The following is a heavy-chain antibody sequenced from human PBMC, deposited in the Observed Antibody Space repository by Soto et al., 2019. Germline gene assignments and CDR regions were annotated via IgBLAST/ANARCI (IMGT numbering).Heavy chain of an antibody. CDR3: AKKGGYSNYVIRTIAD. CDR1: GFTFSSYA. D-gene: IGHD4-4*01. Sequence: GGSLRLSCAASGFTFSSYAMSLVRQGPGKGLEWVAAISGSGGGTYYADSVKGRFTISRDNSKNTLYMQMNSLRAEDTAVYYRAKKGGYSNYVIRTIADWAQGTLVTVSS. CDR2: ISGSGGGT. V-gene: IGHV3-23*01. J-gene: IGHJ4*02.